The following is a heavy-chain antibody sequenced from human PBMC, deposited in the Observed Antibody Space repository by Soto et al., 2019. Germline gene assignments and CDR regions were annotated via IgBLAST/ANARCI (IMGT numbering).Heavy chain of an antibody. D-gene: IGHD3-22*01. CDR3: ARGRPGDYGDSSGYSYFDY. J-gene: IGHJ4*02. CDR1: GGSISSGDYY. CDR2: IYYSGST. V-gene: IGHV4-30-4*01. Sequence: PSATRPFTCTVSGGSISSGDYYWSWIRQPPGKGLEWIGYIYYSGSTYYNPSLKRRGTISVDTSSNQFSLKLSSVTAADTAVYYCARGRPGDYGDSSGYSYFDYWGQGTRVTVSS.